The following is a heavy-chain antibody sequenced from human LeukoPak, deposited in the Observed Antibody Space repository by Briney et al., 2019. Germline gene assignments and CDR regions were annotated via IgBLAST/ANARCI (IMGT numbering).Heavy chain of an antibody. CDR3: AKGGGYSYSSDFDY. Sequence: GGSLRLSCAASGFPFDNYAMHWVRQAPGKGLEWVSGISWNSGSIGYADSVKGRFTISRDNAKNSLYLQMNSLRAEDTALYYCAKGGGYSYSSDFDYWGQGTLVTVS. D-gene: IGHD5-18*01. CDR1: GFPFDNYA. J-gene: IGHJ4*02. V-gene: IGHV3-9*01. CDR2: ISWNSGSI.